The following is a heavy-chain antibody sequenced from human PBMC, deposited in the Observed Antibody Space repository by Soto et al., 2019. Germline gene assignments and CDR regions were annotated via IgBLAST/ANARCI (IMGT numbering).Heavy chain of an antibody. CDR1: GFTFSDYY. J-gene: IGHJ6*02. V-gene: IGHV3-11*01. CDR2: ISSSGSTI. CDR3: ARDTGPLRYQLTNYYYGMDV. Sequence: QVQLVESGGGLVKPGGSLRLSCAASGFTFSDYYMSWIRQAPGKGLEWVSYISSSGSTIYYADSVKGRFTISRDNAKNSLYLQMTSLRAEDTAVYYCARDTGPLRYQLTNYYYGMDVWGQGTTVTVSS. D-gene: IGHD2-2*01.